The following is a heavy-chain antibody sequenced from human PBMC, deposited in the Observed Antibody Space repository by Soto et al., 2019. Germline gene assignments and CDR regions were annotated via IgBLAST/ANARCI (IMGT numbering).Heavy chain of an antibody. D-gene: IGHD6-13*01. CDR2: LYYSGST. CDR1: GGSISGYY. V-gene: IGHV4-59*01. J-gene: IGHJ3*02. Sequence: QVQLQESGPGLVKPSETLSLTCTVSGGSISGYYWSWIRQPPGKGLEWIGYLYYSGSTNYNPSLKSRVTISVDTSKNQFSLKLSSVTAADTAVYYCARAAVGTRGAFDIWGQGTMVTVPS. CDR3: ARAAVGTRGAFDI.